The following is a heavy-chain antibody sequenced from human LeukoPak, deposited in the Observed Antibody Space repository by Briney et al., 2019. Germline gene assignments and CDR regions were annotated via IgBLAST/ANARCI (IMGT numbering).Heavy chain of an antibody. CDR3: ARMMDIAWGMDV. CDR2: IYDSGST. D-gene: IGHD2-21*01. Sequence: SETLSLTCTVSGNSISSYYWSWIRQPPGQVSEWIGHIYDSGSTKYNPSLKSRVTISVDTSKNQFFLKLTSVTAADTAVYYCARMMDIAWGMDVWGQGTTVTVSS. CDR1: GNSISSYY. V-gene: IGHV4-59*01. J-gene: IGHJ6*02.